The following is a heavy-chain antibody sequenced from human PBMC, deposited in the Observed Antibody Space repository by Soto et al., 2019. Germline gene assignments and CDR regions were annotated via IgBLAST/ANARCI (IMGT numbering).Heavy chain of an antibody. CDR3: AGTDDSLDY. CDR1: GITFSNYY. D-gene: IGHD4-4*01. Sequence: EVQLVESGGGLVKPGGSLRLSCAASGITFSNYYMNWIHQAPGKGLEWVSSISSSGSHVFYADSVRGRFTISRDNAKNSLYLQMNSLRAEDSAVYYCAGTDDSLDYWGQGTLVTVSS. V-gene: IGHV3-21*02. J-gene: IGHJ4*02. CDR2: ISSSGSHV.